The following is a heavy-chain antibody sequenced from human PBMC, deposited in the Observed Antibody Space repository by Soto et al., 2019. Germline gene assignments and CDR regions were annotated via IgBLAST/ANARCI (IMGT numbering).Heavy chain of an antibody. D-gene: IGHD1-1*01. V-gene: IGHV1-69*12. J-gene: IGHJ5*02. CDR3: ASEGFGTNWFDP. CDR1: VGTFSSYA. Sequence: QVQLVQSGAEVKKPGSSVKVSCKASVGTFSSYAISWVRQAPGQGLEWMGGIIDIFGTANYAQKFQCRVTIAAEEPTSTPDLELSSLRSEDAPVYYCASEGFGTNWFDPWGQGTLVTVSS. CDR2: IIDIFGTA.